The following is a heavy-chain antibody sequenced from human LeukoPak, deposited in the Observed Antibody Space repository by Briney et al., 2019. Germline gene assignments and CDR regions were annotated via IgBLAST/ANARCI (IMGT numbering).Heavy chain of an antibody. J-gene: IGHJ3*02. CDR1: GFTFSSYG. D-gene: IGHD1-7*01. Sequence: PGGSLRLSCAASGFTFSSYGMHWVRQAPGKGLEWVAVISYDGSDKYSADSVKGRFTISRDNSKNTLYLQMNSLRAEDTAVYYCEGWNYYAFDIWGQGTMVTVSS. CDR2: ISYDGSDK. CDR3: EGWNYYAFDI. V-gene: IGHV3-30*03.